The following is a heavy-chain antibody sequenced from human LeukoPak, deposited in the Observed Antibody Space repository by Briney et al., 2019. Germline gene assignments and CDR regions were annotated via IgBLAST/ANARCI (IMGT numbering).Heavy chain of an antibody. Sequence: GGSLRLSCVASGFTFSRYAMSWVRQTPGKGLEWVSAISGDGGNTYYADSVKGRFTISRDNSKNTLNLHMNSLTAEDTAVYYCAKDLARGGGSCFDYWGQGTLVTVSS. D-gene: IGHD2-15*01. V-gene: IGHV3-23*01. CDR1: GFTFSRYA. J-gene: IGHJ4*02. CDR3: AKDLARGGGSCFDY. CDR2: ISGDGGNT.